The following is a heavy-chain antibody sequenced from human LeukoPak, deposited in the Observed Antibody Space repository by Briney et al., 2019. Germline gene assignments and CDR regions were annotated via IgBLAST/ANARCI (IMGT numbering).Heavy chain of an antibody. CDR3: AKDGGPGRVPAAMLWFDP. CDR1: GFTFSSYG. V-gene: IGHV3-30*02. Sequence: PGGSLRLSCAASGFTFSSYGMHWVRQAPGKGLEWVAFIRYDGSNKYYADSVKGRFTISRDNSKNTLYLQMNSLRAEDTAVYYCAKDGGPGRVPAAMLWFDPWGQGTLVTVSS. D-gene: IGHD2-2*01. CDR2: IRYDGSNK. J-gene: IGHJ5*02.